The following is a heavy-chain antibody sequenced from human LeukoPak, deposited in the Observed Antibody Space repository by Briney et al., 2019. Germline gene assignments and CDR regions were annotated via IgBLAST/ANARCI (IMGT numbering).Heavy chain of an antibody. D-gene: IGHD6-19*01. CDR3: ARDSVAGTTIDY. Sequence: SETLSLTCAVYGGSFSGYYWSWIRQPPGKGLEWIGGINHSGSTNYNPSLKSRVTISVDTSKNQFSLKLSSVTAADTAVYYCARDSVAGTTIDYWGQGTLVTVSS. V-gene: IGHV4-34*01. CDR1: GGSFSGYY. J-gene: IGHJ4*02. CDR2: INHSGST.